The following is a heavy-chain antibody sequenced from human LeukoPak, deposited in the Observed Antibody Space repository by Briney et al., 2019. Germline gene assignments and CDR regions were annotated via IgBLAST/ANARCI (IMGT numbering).Heavy chain of an antibody. V-gene: IGHV3-21*01. CDR2: ISSSSSYI. J-gene: IGHJ6*04. CDR3: ARGLRTVLAARPVDV. D-gene: IGHD6-6*01. CDR1: GFTVSNNY. Sequence: KSGGSLRLSCAASGFTVSNNYMSWVRQAPGKGLEWVSSISSSSSYIYYADSVKGRFTISRDNAKNSLYLQMSSLRAEDTAVYYCARGLRTVLAARPVDVWGKGTTVTVSS.